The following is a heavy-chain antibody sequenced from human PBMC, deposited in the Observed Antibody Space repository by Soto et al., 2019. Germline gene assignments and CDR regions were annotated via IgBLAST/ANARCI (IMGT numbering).Heavy chain of an antibody. CDR2: IKHTGDA. CDR1: GDSIKTGTW. J-gene: IGHJ5*01. CDR3: ARECRLHWFES. V-gene: IGHV4-4*02. Sequence: QVHLQESGPGLVKPSETLSLTCAVSGDSIKTGTWWSWLRQLPGTGLEWIGEIKHTGDANANPALRSRVSMSVDVTKNQFFLNLRSVSAADTAVYVGARECRLHWFESWGEGTLVTVAS.